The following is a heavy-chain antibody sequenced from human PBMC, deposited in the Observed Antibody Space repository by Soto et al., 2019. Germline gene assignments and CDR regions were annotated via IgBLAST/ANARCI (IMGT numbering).Heavy chain of an antibody. D-gene: IGHD5-12*01. J-gene: IGHJ5*02. Sequence: SPSRGLEWLGRTYFRSKWYNDYAVSVKSRIIINPDTSNNQFSLQLNSVTPEDTAVYFCAKGDNLGPKTGYAFDPWGQGTTVPVSS. CDR3: AKGDNLGPKTGYAFDP. CDR2: TYFRSKWYN. V-gene: IGHV6-1*01.